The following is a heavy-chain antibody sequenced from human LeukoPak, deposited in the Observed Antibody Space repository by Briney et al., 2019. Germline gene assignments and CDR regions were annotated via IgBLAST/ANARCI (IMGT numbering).Heavy chain of an antibody. Sequence: PGGSLRLSCAASGFTFSSYWMHWVRQAPGKGLVWVSLINSDGSSTSYADSVKGRFTISRDNAKNTLYLQMKSLRAEDTAVYYCARVPRDGYYDINGHYLYYYYYYYMDVWGKGTTVTVSS. CDR1: GFTFSSYW. J-gene: IGHJ6*03. D-gene: IGHD3-22*01. CDR2: INSDGSST. CDR3: ARVPRDGYYDINGHYLYYYYYYYMDV. V-gene: IGHV3-74*01.